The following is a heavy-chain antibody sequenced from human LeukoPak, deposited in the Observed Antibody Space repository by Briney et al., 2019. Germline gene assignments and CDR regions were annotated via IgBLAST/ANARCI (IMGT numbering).Heavy chain of an antibody. J-gene: IGHJ4*02. CDR2: ISGTGSTT. V-gene: IGHV3-11*04. CDR3: ARDRYDYWTSYSSYYFDF. Sequence: GGSLRLSCAASGFTFNDYYMSWIRQAPGKGLEWISYISGTGSTTNYADSVQGRFTISRDNANKSLYLEMDSLRAEDTAVYDCARDRYDYWTSYSSYYFDFWGQGTLVTVSS. D-gene: IGHD3/OR15-3a*01. CDR1: GFTFNDYY.